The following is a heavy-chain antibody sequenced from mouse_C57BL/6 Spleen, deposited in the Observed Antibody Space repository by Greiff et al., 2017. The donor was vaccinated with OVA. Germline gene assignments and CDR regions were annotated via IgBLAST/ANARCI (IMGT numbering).Heavy chain of an antibody. Sequence: VQLQQPGAELVRPGSTVKLSCKASGYTFTSYWMHWVKQRPIQGLEWIGNIDPSDSETHYNQKFKDKATLTVDKSSSTAYMQLSSLTSEDSAVYYCARKDYGSPFDYWGQGTTLTVSS. V-gene: IGHV1-52*01. CDR1: GYTFTSYW. CDR3: ARKDYGSPFDY. D-gene: IGHD1-1*01. J-gene: IGHJ2*01. CDR2: IDPSDSET.